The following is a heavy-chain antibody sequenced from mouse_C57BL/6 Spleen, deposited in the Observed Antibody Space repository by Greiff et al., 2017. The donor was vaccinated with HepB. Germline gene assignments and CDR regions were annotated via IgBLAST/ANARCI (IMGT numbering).Heavy chain of an antibody. CDR2: INYDGSST. V-gene: IGHV5-16*01. D-gene: IGHD1-1*01. CDR1: GFTFSDYY. J-gene: IGHJ2*01. CDR3: ARLITTVVAFDY. Sequence: EVKLMESEGGLVQPGSSMKLSCTASGFTFSDYYMAWVRQVPEKGLEWVANINYDGSSTYYLDSLKSRFIISRDNAKNILYLQMSSLKSEDTATYYCARLITTVVAFDYWGQGTTLTVSS.